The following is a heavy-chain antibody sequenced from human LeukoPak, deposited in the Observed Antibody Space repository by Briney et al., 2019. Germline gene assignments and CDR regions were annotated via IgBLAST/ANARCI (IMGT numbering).Heavy chain of an antibody. Sequence: ASVKVSCKASGGTFSSYAISWVRQAPGQGPEWMGGIIPIFGTANYAQKFQGRVTITADESTSTAYVELSSLRSEDTAVYYCARGYYGSGSYYKPLDYWGQGTLVTVSS. CDR2: IIPIFGTA. D-gene: IGHD3-10*01. V-gene: IGHV1-69*13. CDR3: ARGYYGSGSYYKPLDY. CDR1: GGTFSSYA. J-gene: IGHJ4*02.